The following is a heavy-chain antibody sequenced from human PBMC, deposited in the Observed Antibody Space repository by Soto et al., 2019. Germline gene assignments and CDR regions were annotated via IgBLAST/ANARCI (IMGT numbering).Heavy chain of an antibody. Sequence: GASVKVSCKASGYTFTSYDINWVRQATGQGLEWMGWMNPNSGNTGYAQKFQGRVTMTRNTSISTAYMELSSLRSEDTAVYYCARFVSITIFGVVTYYYGMDVWGQGTTVTVSS. CDR3: ARFVSITIFGVVTYYYGMDV. J-gene: IGHJ6*02. V-gene: IGHV1-8*01. CDR2: MNPNSGNT. CDR1: GYTFTSYD. D-gene: IGHD3-3*01.